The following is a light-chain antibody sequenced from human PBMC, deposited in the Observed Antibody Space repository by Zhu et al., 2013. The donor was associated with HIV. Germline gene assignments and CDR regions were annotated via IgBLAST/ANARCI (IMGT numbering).Light chain of an antibody. CDR2: GGT. V-gene: IGKV3D-15*01. J-gene: IGKJ2*01. CDR1: QSVSNN. Sequence: EIVLTQSPGTLSLSPGETATLSCRASQSVSNNVAWYQQKPGQAPRLLIYGGTTTATGIPARFRGIGSGTDFSLIISSLQSEDFAVYYCQQYHNWPLYTFGQGTQLEIK. CDR3: QQYHNWPLYT.